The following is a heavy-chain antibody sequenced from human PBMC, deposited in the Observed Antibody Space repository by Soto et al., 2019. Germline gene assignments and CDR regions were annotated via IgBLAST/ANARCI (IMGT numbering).Heavy chain of an antibody. J-gene: IGHJ6*02. CDR2: INHSGST. D-gene: IGHD6-13*01. CDR1: GGSFSGYY. Sequence: PSETLSLTCAVYGGSFSGYYWSWIRQPPGKGLEWIGEINHSGSTNYNPSLKSRVTISVDTSKNQFSLKLSSVTAAGTAVYYCARALWGAAAGDYYYYYGMDVWGQGTTVTVSS. V-gene: IGHV4-34*01. CDR3: ARALWGAAAGDYYYYYGMDV.